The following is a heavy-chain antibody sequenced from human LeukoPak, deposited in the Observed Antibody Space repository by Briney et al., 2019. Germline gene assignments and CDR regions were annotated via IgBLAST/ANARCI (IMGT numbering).Heavy chain of an antibody. J-gene: IGHJ5*02. Sequence: ASVKVSCKASGGTFSSYAISWVRQAPGQGLEWMGGIIPIFGTANYAQKFQGRVTITADESTSTAYMELSSLRSEDTAVYYCARDLGDDLTTVTTGNWFDPWGQGTQVTVSS. CDR2: IIPIFGTA. CDR1: GGTFSSYA. D-gene: IGHD4-17*01. V-gene: IGHV1-69*13. CDR3: ARDLGDDLTTVTTGNWFDP.